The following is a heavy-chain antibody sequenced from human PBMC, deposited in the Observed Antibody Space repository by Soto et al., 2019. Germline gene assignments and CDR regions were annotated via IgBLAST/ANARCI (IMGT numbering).Heavy chain of an antibody. Sequence: QVQLVQSGAEVKKPGSSVKVSCKVSGGPFSSFAIAWVRQAPGQGLEWMGGIIPTFGTPNYAQKFQGRVTMIADDSTTTAHMELRSLRSEDTAVYFCARVRTYGSGSYAFWGQGTLVTVSS. J-gene: IGHJ4*02. CDR2: IIPTFGTP. CDR3: ARVRTYGSGSYAF. D-gene: IGHD3-10*01. V-gene: IGHV1-69*01. CDR1: GGPFSSFA.